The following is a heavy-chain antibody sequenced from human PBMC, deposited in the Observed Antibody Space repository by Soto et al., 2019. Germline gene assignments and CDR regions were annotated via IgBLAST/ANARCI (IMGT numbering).Heavy chain of an antibody. CDR2: INAGNGNT. V-gene: IGHV1-3*01. CDR3: ARERRELELRRTYYYYYYGMDV. D-gene: IGHD1-7*01. Sequence: QVQLVQSGAEVKKPGASVKVSCKASGYTFTSYAMHWVRQAPGQRLEWMGWINAGNGNTKYSQKFQGRVTITRDTSASTAYMELSSLRSEDTAVYYCARERRELELRRTYYYYYYGMDVWGQGTTVTVSS. CDR1: GYTFTSYA. J-gene: IGHJ6*02.